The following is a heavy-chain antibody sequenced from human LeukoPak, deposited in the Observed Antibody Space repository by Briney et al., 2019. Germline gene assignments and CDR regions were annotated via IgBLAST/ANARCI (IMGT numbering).Heavy chain of an antibody. V-gene: IGHV3-7*04. J-gene: IGHJ4*02. Sequence: PGGSLRLSCAASGFTFSNYWMAWVRQAPGKGPEWVANINLDGSQKYYVDSVKGRFTISRDNAENSLYLQTNSLRAEDTAVYYCARASSSGWYEGVDYWGQGTLVTVSS. D-gene: IGHD6-19*01. CDR1: GFTFSNYW. CDR3: ARASSSGWYEGVDY. CDR2: INLDGSQK.